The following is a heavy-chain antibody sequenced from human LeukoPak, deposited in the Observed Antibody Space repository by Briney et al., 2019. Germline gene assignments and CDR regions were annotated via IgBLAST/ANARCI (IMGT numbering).Heavy chain of an antibody. V-gene: IGHV6-1*01. Sequence: SQTLSLTCAISGDSVSSNSVSWNWIRQSPSRGLERLGRTYYRSKWYYDYALSVKSRITVNPDTSKNQFSLQLNSVTPEDTAVYYCARDRPNSSGWTPLDYWGQGTLVTVSS. CDR3: ARDRPNSSGWTPLDY. J-gene: IGHJ4*02. CDR2: TYYRSKWYY. D-gene: IGHD6-19*01. CDR1: GDSVSSNSVS.